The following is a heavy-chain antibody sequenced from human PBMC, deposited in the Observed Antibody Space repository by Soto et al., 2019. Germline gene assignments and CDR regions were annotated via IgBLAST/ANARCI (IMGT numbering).Heavy chain of an antibody. V-gene: IGHV3-30*18. CDR1: GLTFSSYG. Sequence: QVQLVEYGGGVVQPGRSLRLSCAASGLTFSSYGMHWVRQAPGKGLEWVAVISYDGSNKYYADSVKGRFTISRDNSKNTLYLQMNRLRAEDTAVYYCAKDHGYDYIWGSNFYYMDVWGTCTTVTVSS. CDR2: ISYDGSNK. D-gene: IGHD3-16*01. CDR3: AKDHGYDYIWGSNFYYMDV. J-gene: IGHJ6*03.